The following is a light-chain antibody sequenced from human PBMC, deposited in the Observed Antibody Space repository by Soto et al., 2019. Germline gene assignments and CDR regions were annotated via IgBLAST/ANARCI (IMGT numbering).Light chain of an antibody. CDR1: QSVSSN. J-gene: IGKJ3*01. CDR2: GAS. V-gene: IGKV3-15*01. Sequence: EIVMTQSPATLSVSPGERATLSCRASQSVSSNLAWYQQKPGQAPRLLIYGASTRATGIPAGFSGSGSGTDFTFTISSLQPEDVATYYCQKCDYLPIFGPGTTVDFK. CDR3: QKCDYLPI.